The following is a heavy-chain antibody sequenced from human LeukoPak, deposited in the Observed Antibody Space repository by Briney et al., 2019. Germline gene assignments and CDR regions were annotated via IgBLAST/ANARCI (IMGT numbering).Heavy chain of an antibody. J-gene: IGHJ6*03. V-gene: IGHV3-53*01. CDR3: VRDRSLGSQFYYYIDV. Sequence: GGSLRLSCAASGFTVSSNYMSWVRQAPGKGLEWVSVIYSGGSTYYADSVKGRFTISRDNSKNTLYLQMNSLTAEDTAVYYCVRDRSLGSQFYYYIDVWGTGTTVTVSS. CDR2: IYSGGST. D-gene: IGHD3-10*01. CDR1: GFTVSSNY.